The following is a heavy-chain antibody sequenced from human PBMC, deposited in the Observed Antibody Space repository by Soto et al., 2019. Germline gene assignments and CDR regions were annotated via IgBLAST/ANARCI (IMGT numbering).Heavy chain of an antibody. J-gene: IGHJ4*02. Sequence: QVQLVQSGAEVKKPGASVKVSCKASGYKFINRYIHWVRQAPGVGLGWMGMINPNGGGTDYAQKFQGRVTMTTDTYASTVHMELSSLRSEDTAVYFCARDSSASATGYSFDYWAQGTLVTVSS. CDR1: GYKFINRY. D-gene: IGHD3-22*01. CDR3: ARDSSASATGYSFDY. V-gene: IGHV1-46*01. CDR2: INPNGGGT.